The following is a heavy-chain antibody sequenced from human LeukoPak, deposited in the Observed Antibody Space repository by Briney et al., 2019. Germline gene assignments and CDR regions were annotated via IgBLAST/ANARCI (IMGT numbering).Heavy chain of an antibody. J-gene: IGHJ4*02. D-gene: IGHD2-15*01. CDR2: FYYSGSD. Sequence: SETLSLTCTVSGASITSYYWNWVRQLPGKGLEWIGYFYYSGSDNYNPSLKSRITISVDTSKNQFSLKLSSVTAADTAVYYCVRGYCSGATCYHFDYWGQGTLVTVSS. CDR1: GASITSYY. V-gene: IGHV4-59*01. CDR3: VRGYCSGATCYHFDY.